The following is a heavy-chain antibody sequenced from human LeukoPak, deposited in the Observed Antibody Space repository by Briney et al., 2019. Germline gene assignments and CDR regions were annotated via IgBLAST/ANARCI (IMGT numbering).Heavy chain of an antibody. Sequence: GASVKVSCKASGYTFTSYGISWVRQAPGQGLEWMGWISGYNGHTNYAQKFQGRVTMTTDTSTSTAYMELRSLRSDDTAVYYCARDSAPAVAGKGQRGGFDYWGQGTLVTVSS. D-gene: IGHD6-19*01. V-gene: IGHV1-18*01. J-gene: IGHJ4*02. CDR3: ARDSAPAVAGKGQRGGFDY. CDR2: ISGYNGHT. CDR1: GYTFTSYG.